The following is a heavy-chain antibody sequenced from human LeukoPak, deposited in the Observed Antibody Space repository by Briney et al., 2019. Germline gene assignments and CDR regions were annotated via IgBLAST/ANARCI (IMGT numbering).Heavy chain of an antibody. Sequence: SQTLSLTCAISRDRVSSNSASWNCIRQSPSSCLEWLGRTYYRSKWYNDYAVSVKSRITINPDTSKNQFSLQLNSVTPEDTAVYYCAREGSSWYLGFDYWGQGTLVTVSS. CDR2: TYYRSKWYN. CDR3: AREGSSWYLGFDY. CDR1: RDRVSSNSAS. D-gene: IGHD6-13*01. V-gene: IGHV6-1*01. J-gene: IGHJ4*02.